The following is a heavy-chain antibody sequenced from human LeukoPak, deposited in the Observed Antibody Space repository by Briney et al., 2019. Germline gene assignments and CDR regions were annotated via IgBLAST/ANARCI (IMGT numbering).Heavy chain of an antibody. CDR3: ARGGAVAGTEYNWFDP. CDR1: GGTFSSYA. Sequence: GASVKVSCKASGGTFSSYAISWVRQAPEQGLEWMGGIIPIFGTANYAQKFQGRVTITTDESTSTAYMELSSLRSEDTAVYYCARGGAVAGTEYNWFDPWGQGTLVTVSS. CDR2: IIPIFGTA. D-gene: IGHD6-19*01. J-gene: IGHJ5*02. V-gene: IGHV1-69*05.